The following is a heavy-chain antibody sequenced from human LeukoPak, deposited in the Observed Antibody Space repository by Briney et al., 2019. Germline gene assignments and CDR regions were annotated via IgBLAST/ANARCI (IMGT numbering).Heavy chain of an antibody. CDR3: ARQISDYYYYYIDV. V-gene: IGHV4-39*01. J-gene: IGHJ6*03. CDR1: GGSISSSSYY. CDR2: IFYVGDT. Sequence: SETLSLTCTVSGGSISSSSYYWGWIRQLAGKGPEWIGTIFYVGDTYYNPSLESRATISEDTSKNQFSLTLRSVTAADTAVYYCARQISDYYYYYIDVWGKGTTVTVSS. D-gene: IGHD3-10*01.